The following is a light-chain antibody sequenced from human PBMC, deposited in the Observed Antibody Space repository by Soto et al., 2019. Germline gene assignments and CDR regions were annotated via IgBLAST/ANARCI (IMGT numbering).Light chain of an antibody. CDR3: ASYTSSSTSVI. J-gene: IGLJ2*01. V-gene: IGLV1-40*01. CDR1: SSNIGAGYD. CDR2: GNS. Sequence: QSVLTQPPSVSGAPGQRVTISCTGSSSNIGAGYDVHWYQHLPGTAPKLLIYGNSNRPSGVPDRFSGSKSDTSASLAITGLQAEDEADYYCASYTSSSTSVIFGRGTKLTVL.